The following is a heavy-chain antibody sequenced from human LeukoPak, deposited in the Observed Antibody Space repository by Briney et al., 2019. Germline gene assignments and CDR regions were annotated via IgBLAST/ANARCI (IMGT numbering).Heavy chain of an antibody. CDR1: GFTFSRCS. CDR2: ISSSSSTI. V-gene: IGHV3-48*04. Sequence: GGSLRLSCAASGFTFSRCSMNWVRQAPGKGLEWVSYISSSSSTIFYADSVKGRFTISRDNAENSLYLQMNSLRAEDTAVYYCARIQQWLVEYYFDYWGQGTLVTVSS. J-gene: IGHJ4*02. D-gene: IGHD6-19*01. CDR3: ARIQQWLVEYYFDY.